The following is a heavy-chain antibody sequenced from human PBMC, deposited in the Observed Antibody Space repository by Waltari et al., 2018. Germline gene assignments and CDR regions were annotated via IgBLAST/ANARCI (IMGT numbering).Heavy chain of an antibody. J-gene: IGHJ3*02. CDR2: ISGSGGST. D-gene: IGHD6-6*01. V-gene: IGHV3-23*01. CDR3: AKDSPNSSSQGAAFDI. CDR1: GFTFSSYA. Sequence: EVQLLESGGGLVQPGGSLRLSCAASGFTFSSYAMTWVSQAPGKGLEWVSAISGSGGSTYYADSVKGRFTISRDNSKNTLYLQMNSLRAEDTAVYYCAKDSPNSSSQGAAFDIWGQGTMVTVSS.